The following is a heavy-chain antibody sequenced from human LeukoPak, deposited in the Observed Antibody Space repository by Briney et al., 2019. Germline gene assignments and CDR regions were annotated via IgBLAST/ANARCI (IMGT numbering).Heavy chain of an antibody. CDR2: IYSGGST. J-gene: IGHJ3*01. D-gene: IGHD3/OR15-3a*01. CDR1: GFTVSSNY. Sequence: GGSLRLSCAASGFTVSSNYMSWVRQAPGKGLEWVSVIYSGGSTYYADSVMGRFTISRDNRKNTVSLQMNSLRAEDTALYYCVRDLDWGAFDVWGQGTMVTVSS. V-gene: IGHV3-53*01. CDR3: VRDLDWGAFDV.